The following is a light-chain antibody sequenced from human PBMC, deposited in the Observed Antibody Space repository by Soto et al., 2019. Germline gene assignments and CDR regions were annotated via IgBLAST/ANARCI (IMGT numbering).Light chain of an antibody. V-gene: IGKV3-11*01. CDR3: QQRSIWPLT. CDR1: QSVGSN. J-gene: IGKJ4*01. Sequence: EIVLTQSPATLSLSPGERATLSCRATQSVGSNLAWYQQKPGQAPRLLIYDISRRATGIPARFSGSGSGTDFTLTISSLEPEDFALYYCQQRSIWPLTFGGGTKVEIK. CDR2: DIS.